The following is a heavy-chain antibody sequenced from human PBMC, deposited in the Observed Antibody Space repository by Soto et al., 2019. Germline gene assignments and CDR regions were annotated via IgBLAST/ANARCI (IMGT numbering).Heavy chain of an antibody. J-gene: IGHJ5*02. CDR1: GYTFTSYD. Sequence: QVQRVQSGAEVKKPGASVKVSCKASGYTFTSYDINWVRQATGQGLEWMGWMNPNSGNTGYAQKFQGRVTMTRNTSISTAYMELSSLRYEDTAVYYCARQRSAAGTGWFDPWGQGTLVTVSS. CDR3: ARQRSAAGTGWFDP. CDR2: MNPNSGNT. V-gene: IGHV1-8*01. D-gene: IGHD6-13*01.